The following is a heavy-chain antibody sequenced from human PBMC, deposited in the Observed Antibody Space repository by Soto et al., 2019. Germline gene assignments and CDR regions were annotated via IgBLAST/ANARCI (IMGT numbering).Heavy chain of an antibody. CDR2: IIPLFGTA. CDR1: GGIFSSNT. D-gene: IGHD2-21*02. J-gene: IGHJ4*02. V-gene: IGHV1-69*06. CDR3: ASKAACGGACYDFDS. Sequence: QVYLVQSGAEVKKPGSSVKISCKASGGIFSSNTINWVRQADGQGLEWMGGIIPLFGTANYAEKFQGRVTITADKSTKTEYMELPSLRSEDTAVYYCASKAACGGACYDFDSWGQGTLVTVSS.